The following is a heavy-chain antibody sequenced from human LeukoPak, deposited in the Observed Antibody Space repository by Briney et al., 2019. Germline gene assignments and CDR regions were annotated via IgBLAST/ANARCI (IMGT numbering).Heavy chain of an antibody. V-gene: IGHV5-51*01. D-gene: IGHD3-10*01. CDR1: GYSFTTYW. CDR3: VRQRGASGTINHFDP. Sequence: GESLKISCKTSGYSFTTYWIGWVRQMPGTGLEWVGAIYPDDSDTRYSPSFQGQVVISADRSIRTAYLQWNTLKTSDTAMYYCVRQRGASGTINHFDPWGQGTRVTVS. CDR2: IYPDDSDT. J-gene: IGHJ5*02.